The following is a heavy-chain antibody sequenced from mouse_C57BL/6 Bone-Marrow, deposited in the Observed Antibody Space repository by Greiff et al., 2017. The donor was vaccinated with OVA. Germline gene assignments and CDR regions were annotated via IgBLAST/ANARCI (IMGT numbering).Heavy chain of an antibody. D-gene: IGHD1-1*01. CDR3: ARALTTGGGDY. CDR2: ISDGGSYT. V-gene: IGHV5-4*03. Sequence: EVNVVESGGGLVKPGGSLKLSCAASGFTFSSYAMSWVRQTPEKRLEWVATISDGGSYTYYPDNVKGRFTISRDNAKNNLYLQMSHLKSEDTAMYYCARALTTGGGDYWGQGTTLTVSS. J-gene: IGHJ2*01. CDR1: GFTFSSYA.